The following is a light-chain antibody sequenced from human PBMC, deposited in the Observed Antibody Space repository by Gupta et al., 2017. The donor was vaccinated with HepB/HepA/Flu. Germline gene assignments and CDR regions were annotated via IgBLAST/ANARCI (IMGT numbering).Light chain of an antibody. J-gene: IGLJ1*01. V-gene: IGLV2-23*02. CDR2: EVN. Sequence: QSALTQPASVSGSPGQSITISCTGTSSDVGSYSLVSWYQHHPGKAPKLIIYEVNKRPSGVSNRFSGSKSGNTASLTISGLQAEDEADYYCCSYAGSNTFVFGTGTKVT. CDR1: SSDVGSYSL. CDR3: CSYAGSNTFV.